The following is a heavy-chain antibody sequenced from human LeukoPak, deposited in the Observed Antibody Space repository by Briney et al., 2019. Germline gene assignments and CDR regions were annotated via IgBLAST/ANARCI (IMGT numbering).Heavy chain of an antibody. D-gene: IGHD2-15*01. CDR3: ARRLLGYCSGGSCYSGYFQH. Sequence: SETLSLTCAVYGGSFSGYFWSWIRQPPGKGLEWIGEINHSGSTNHNPSLKSRVTISVDTSKNQFSLKLSSVTAADTAAYYCARRLLGYCSGGSCYSGYFQHWGQGTLVTVSS. J-gene: IGHJ1*01. CDR1: GGSFSGYF. CDR2: INHSGST. V-gene: IGHV4-34*01.